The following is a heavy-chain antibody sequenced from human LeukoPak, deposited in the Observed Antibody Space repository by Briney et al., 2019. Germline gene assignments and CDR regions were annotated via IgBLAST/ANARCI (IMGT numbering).Heavy chain of an antibody. CDR2: ISGSGAYT. CDR1: EITFTTYA. V-gene: IGHV3-23*01. Sequence: GGSLRLSCAASEITFTTYAMTWVRQAPGKGLEWVSAISGSGAYTYHEDSVKGRFTISRDNSKNTLYLQMNSLRAEDTAVYYCAKVLDSSRYWYFDLWGRGTLVTVSS. J-gene: IGHJ2*01. D-gene: IGHD6-6*01. CDR3: AKVLDSSRYWYFDL.